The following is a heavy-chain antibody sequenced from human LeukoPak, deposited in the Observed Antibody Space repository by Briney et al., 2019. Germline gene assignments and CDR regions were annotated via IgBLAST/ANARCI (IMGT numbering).Heavy chain of an antibody. Sequence: GGSLRLSCAASGFTFSSYAMTWVRQPSGKGLEGVSSITGSTGSTYYADSVKGRFTISRDNSKNTLYLQMNSLRAEDTAVYYCAKRYSGSSGLYNFDYWGRGTLVTVSS. CDR3: AKRYSGSSGLYNFDY. CDR1: GFTFSSYA. V-gene: IGHV3-23*01. CDR2: ITGSTGST. J-gene: IGHJ4*02. D-gene: IGHD1-26*01.